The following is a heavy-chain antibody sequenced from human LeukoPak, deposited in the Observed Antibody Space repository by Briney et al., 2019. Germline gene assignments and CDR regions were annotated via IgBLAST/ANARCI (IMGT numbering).Heavy chain of an antibody. CDR1: GFMFSNYA. D-gene: IGHD3-16*01. J-gene: IGHJ4*02. CDR2: ITGSGGST. V-gene: IGHV3-23*01. CDR3: AKGSASGRPYYFDY. Sequence: GGSLRLSCAASGFMFSNYAMSWVRQAPGKGLEWVSGITGSGGSTYHADSVKGRFTISRDNSKNTLYLQMSSLRGEDSAIYYCAKGSASGRPYYFDYWGQGILVTVSS.